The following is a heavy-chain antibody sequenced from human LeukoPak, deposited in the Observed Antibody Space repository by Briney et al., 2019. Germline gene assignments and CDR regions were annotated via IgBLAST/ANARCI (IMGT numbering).Heavy chain of an antibody. CDR3: ARAPMVRGVITHFDY. V-gene: IGHV3-21*01. Sequence: GGSLRLSCAASGFTFSSYSMNWVRQAPGKGLEWVSSISSSSSYIYYADSVKGRFTISRDNAKNSLYLQMNSLRDEDTAVYFCARAPMVRGVITHFDYWGQGTLVSVSS. CDR1: GFTFSSYS. J-gene: IGHJ4*02. D-gene: IGHD3-10*01. CDR2: ISSSSSYI.